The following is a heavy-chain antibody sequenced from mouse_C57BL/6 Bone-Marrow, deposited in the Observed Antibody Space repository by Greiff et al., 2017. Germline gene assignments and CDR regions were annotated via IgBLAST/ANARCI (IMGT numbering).Heavy chain of an antibody. D-gene: IGHD3-3*01. CDR1: GYTFTSYW. CDR3: ARAGRGRYFDV. J-gene: IGHJ1*03. CDR2: IHPNSGST. V-gene: IGHV1-64*01. Sequence: VQLQQPGAELVKPGASVKLSCKASGYTFTSYWMHWVKQRPGQGLEWIGMIHPNSGSTNYNEKFKSKATLTVDKSSSTAYMQLSSLTSEDSAVYYWARAGRGRYFDVWGTGTTVTVSS.